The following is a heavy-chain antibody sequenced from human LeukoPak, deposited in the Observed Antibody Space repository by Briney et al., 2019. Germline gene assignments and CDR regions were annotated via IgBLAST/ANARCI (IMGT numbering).Heavy chain of an antibody. J-gene: IGHJ4*02. CDR1: GFTFSNYW. V-gene: IGHV3-7*05. D-gene: IGHD2-21*01. Sequence: GGSLRLSCAASGFTFSNYWMTWVRQAPGKGLECVAHIKEDGSEKYYVDSVKGRFNISRDNAKNSLYLQMNSLRGDDTAVYYFVRDCGFHTFPYWVRGALVTVPS. CDR2: IKEDGSEK. CDR3: VRDCGFHTFPY.